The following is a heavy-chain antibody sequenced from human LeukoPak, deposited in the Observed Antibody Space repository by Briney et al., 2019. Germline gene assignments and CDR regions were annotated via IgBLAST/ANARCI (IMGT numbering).Heavy chain of an antibody. Sequence: GGSLRLSCAASGFTFDDYAMHWVRQAPGKGLEWVSGISWNSGSIGYADSVKGRFTISRDNAKNSLFLQMNSLRAEDTAVFYCARDSGYNAFDIWGQGTMVTVSS. V-gene: IGHV3-9*01. J-gene: IGHJ3*02. CDR2: ISWNSGSI. D-gene: IGHD5-12*01. CDR1: GFTFDDYA. CDR3: ARDSGYNAFDI.